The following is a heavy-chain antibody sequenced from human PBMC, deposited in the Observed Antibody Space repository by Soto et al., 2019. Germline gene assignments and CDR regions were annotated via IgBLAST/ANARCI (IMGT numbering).Heavy chain of an antibody. D-gene: IGHD2-15*01. Sequence: QVQLQESGPGLVKPSETLSLTCTVSGGSVSSGSYYWSWIRQPPGKGLEWIGYIYYSGSTNYNPSLKSRVTISVDTSKNQFSLKLSSVTAADTAVYYCARGIVVVVAASPDAFDIWGQGTMVTVSS. CDR1: GGSVSSGSYY. CDR3: ARGIVVVVAASPDAFDI. V-gene: IGHV4-61*01. CDR2: IYYSGST. J-gene: IGHJ3*02.